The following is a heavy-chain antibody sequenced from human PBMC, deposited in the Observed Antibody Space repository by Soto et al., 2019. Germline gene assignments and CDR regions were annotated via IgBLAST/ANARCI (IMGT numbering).Heavy chain of an antibody. CDR1: GGTFSSYA. Sequence: QVQLVQSGAEVKKPGSSVKVSCKASGGTFSSYAISWVRQAPGQGLEWMGGIIPIFGTANYAQKFQGRVTITADESTNTAYMELSSLRSEDTAVYYCARSTLITIFGVDTYYFDYWGQGTLVTVSS. D-gene: IGHD3-3*01. CDR2: IIPIFGTA. V-gene: IGHV1-69*01. CDR3: ARSTLITIFGVDTYYFDY. J-gene: IGHJ4*02.